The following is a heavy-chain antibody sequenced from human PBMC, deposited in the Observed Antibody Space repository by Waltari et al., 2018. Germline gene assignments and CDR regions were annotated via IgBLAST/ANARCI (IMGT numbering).Heavy chain of an antibody. CDR1: GYSFTSNW. V-gene: IGHV5-51*01. CDR2: IHPGDSDT. CDR3: ARVYYRGPSAFDI. Sequence: EVQLVQPGAEVKKPGESLKISCKGSGYSFTSNWIGWVRQMPGKGLEWMGIIHPGDSDTRYGPSFQDQVTISADKSISTAFLQWSSLKASDTAVYYCARVYYRGPSAFDIWGQGTIVTVSS. J-gene: IGHJ3*02. D-gene: IGHD2-8*01.